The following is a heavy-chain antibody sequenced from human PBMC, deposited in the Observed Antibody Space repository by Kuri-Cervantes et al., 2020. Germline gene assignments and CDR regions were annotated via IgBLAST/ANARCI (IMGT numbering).Heavy chain of an antibody. CDR2: ITHSGST. J-gene: IGHJ4*02. Sequence: GSLRLSCAVYGGSLSGYYWNWIRQPPGKGLEWIGEITHSGSTNYNPSLKSRVTISVETSKNQFSLKLSSVTAADTAVYFCARGGIIEDNYYDSSGYKNFDYWGQGTLVTVSS. D-gene: IGHD3-22*01. CDR3: ARGGIIEDNYYDSSGYKNFDY. CDR1: GGSLSGYY. V-gene: IGHV4-34*01.